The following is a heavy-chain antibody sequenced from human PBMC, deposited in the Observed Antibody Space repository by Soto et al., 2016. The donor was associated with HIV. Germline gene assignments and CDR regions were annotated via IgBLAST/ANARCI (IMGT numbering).Heavy chain of an antibody. V-gene: IGHV3-74*01. CDR3: AKLSFGWYFDL. CDR1: GFTFRTYW. CDR2: INNDGSST. D-gene: IGHD3-3*01. J-gene: IGHJ2*01. Sequence: EVQLVESGGALVQPGRSLRLSCAASGFTFRTYWMHWVRQTPGKGLMWVSHINNDGSSTNYADSVKGRFTISRDNAKNTLYLQMNSLRAEDTAVYYCAKLSFGWYFDLWGRGTLVTVS.